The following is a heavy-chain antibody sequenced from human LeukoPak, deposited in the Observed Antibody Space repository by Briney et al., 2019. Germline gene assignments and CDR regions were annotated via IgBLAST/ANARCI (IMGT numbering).Heavy chain of an antibody. CDR1: GGSVSSGSYY. J-gene: IGHJ4*02. V-gene: IGHV4-61*01. CDR3: ARGGGTGYPGGFDY. Sequence: PSETLSLTCIVSGGSVSSGSYYWSWIRQPPGKGLEWIGYIYYSGSTNYNPSLKSRVTISVDTSKNQFSLKLSSVTAADTAVYYCARGGGTGYPGGFDYWGQGTLVAVSS. D-gene: IGHD3/OR15-3a*01. CDR2: IYYSGST.